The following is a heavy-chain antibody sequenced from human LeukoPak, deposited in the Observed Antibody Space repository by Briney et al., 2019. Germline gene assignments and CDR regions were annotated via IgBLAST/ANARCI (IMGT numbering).Heavy chain of an antibody. CDR2: IWYDGNTK. CDR3: ARDTYQPLLYYYYCGMDV. Sequence: GGSLRLSCTASGFSFGSHGMHWVRQTPGKGLDWVAVIWYDGNTKYYADSVKGRFTISRDNAKNSLYLQMNSLRAEDTAVYYCARDTYQPLLYYYYCGMDVWGQGTTATVSS. CDR1: GFSFGSHG. D-gene: IGHD2-2*01. J-gene: IGHJ6*02. V-gene: IGHV3-33*01.